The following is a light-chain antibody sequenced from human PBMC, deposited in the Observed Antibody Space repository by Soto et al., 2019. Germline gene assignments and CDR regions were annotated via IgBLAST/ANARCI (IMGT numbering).Light chain of an antibody. CDR1: QSVSGN. CDR2: GAS. J-gene: IGKJ5*01. Sequence: EIVMTQSPATLSETPGERAALSCRASQSVSGNLAWYQQTPGQAPRLLIYGASTRATGIPARFSGSGFGTEFTLTISILKAEDYGVRDCQQVKSRLPNFGQGTRLDIK. V-gene: IGKV3-15*01. CDR3: QQVKSRLPN.